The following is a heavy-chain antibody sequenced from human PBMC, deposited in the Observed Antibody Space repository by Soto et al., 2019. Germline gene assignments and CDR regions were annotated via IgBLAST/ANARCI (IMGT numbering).Heavy chain of an antibody. CDR3: AKDYSTVTTDPLSVVLFDY. CDR2: IITSDGRT. Sequence: VQLLESGGGLVQPGGSLRLSCAASGFTFSSYAMSWVRQAPGKGLEWVSIITSDGRTYYADSVKGRFTISRDNSKNTVYLQMNSLRAEDTAVYYCAKDYSTVTTDPLSVVLFDYWGQGALVTVSS. V-gene: IGHV3-23*01. CDR1: GFTFSSYA. D-gene: IGHD4-17*01. J-gene: IGHJ4*02.